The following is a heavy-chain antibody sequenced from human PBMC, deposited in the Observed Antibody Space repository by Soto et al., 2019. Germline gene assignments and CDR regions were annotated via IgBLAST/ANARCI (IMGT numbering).Heavy chain of an antibody. V-gene: IGHV3-23*01. CDR1: GFTFSSYA. Sequence: GGSLRLSCAASGFTFSSYAMSWVRQAPGKGLEWVSAISGSGGSTYYAGSVKGRFTISRDNSKNTLYLQMNSLRAEDTAVYYCAKDRRYYDSSGPGYYGMDVWGQGTTVTVSS. J-gene: IGHJ6*02. CDR2: ISGSGGST. D-gene: IGHD3-22*01. CDR3: AKDRRYYDSSGPGYYGMDV.